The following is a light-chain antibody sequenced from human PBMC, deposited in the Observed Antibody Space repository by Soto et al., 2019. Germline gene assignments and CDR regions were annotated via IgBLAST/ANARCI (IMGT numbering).Light chain of an antibody. CDR1: QSINTW. V-gene: IGKV1-5*01. CDR2: DGS. CDR3: QQHQTCSRT. J-gene: IGKJ1*01. Sequence: DIQMTQSPSTVSASVGDRITITCRASQSINTWLAWYRQRPGEDPQLLIYDGSTLAMGVPSRFSGSGSGTDVTLSISRLQHADLATFYCQQHQTCSRTFGQRTKVEVK.